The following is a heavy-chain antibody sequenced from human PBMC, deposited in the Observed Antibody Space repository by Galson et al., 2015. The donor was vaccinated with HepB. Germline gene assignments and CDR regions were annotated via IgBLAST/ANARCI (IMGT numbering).Heavy chain of an antibody. Sequence: VRQAPGKGLEWVSAISGSGGSTYYADSVKGRFTISRDNSKNTLYLQMNSLRAEDTAVYYCAKTRPYYYPYYFDYWGQGTLVTVSS. CDR2: ISGSGGST. J-gene: IGHJ4*02. D-gene: IGHD3-22*01. CDR3: AKTRPYYYPYYFDY. V-gene: IGHV3-23*01.